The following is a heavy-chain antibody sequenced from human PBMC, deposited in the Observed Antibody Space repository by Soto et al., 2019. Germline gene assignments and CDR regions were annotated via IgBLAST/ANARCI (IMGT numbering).Heavy chain of an antibody. Sequence: SVKVSCKASGGSFSSYAISWVRQAPGQGLEWMRGIIPIFGTPSYAQKFQGRVTITADESTSTAYMELSSLRSEDTAVYYCAREYSSSSGRFDNWGQGTLVTVSS. D-gene: IGHD6-6*01. CDR1: GGSFSSYA. CDR2: IIPIFGTP. V-gene: IGHV1-69*13. J-gene: IGHJ4*02. CDR3: AREYSSSSGRFDN.